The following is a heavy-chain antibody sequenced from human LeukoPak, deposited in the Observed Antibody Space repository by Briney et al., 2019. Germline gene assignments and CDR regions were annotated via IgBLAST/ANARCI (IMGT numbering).Heavy chain of an antibody. V-gene: IGHV1-2*02. Sequence: ASVRVSCKASGYTFTGYYMHWVRQAPGQGLEWMGWINPNSGGTNYAQKFQGRVTMTEDTSTDTAYMELSSLRSEDTAVYYCATEGAYADAFDIWGQGTMVTVSS. CDR3: ATEGAYADAFDI. CDR1: GYTFTGYY. CDR2: INPNSGGT. J-gene: IGHJ3*02. D-gene: IGHD1-26*01.